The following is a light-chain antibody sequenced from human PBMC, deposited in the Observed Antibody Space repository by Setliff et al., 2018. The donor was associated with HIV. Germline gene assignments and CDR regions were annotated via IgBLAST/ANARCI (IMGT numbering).Light chain of an antibody. CDR1: SSDVGGYNY. V-gene: IGLV2-23*02. Sequence: QSALTQPASVSGSLGQSITISCTGTSSDVGGYNYVSWYQQHPGKGPKVMIYDVSKRPSGVSNRFSGSKSGNTASLTISGLQAEDEADYYCCSYAGSSSVVFGGGTKVTVL. CDR2: DVS. J-gene: IGLJ2*01. CDR3: CSYAGSSSVV.